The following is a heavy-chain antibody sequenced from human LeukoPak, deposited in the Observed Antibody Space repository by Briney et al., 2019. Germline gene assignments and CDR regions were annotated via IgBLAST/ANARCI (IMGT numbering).Heavy chain of an antibody. CDR1: GYTFTNFD. J-gene: IGHJ4*02. Sequence: ASVKVSCKASGYTFTNFDMHWVRQAPGQGLEWMAIIDPSGGSTSYAQKFQGRVTMTRDTSTSTVYMELRSLRSEDTAVYYCARDGGSYNFGYWGQGTLVTVSS. D-gene: IGHD1-26*01. V-gene: IGHV1-46*01. CDR2: IDPSGGST. CDR3: ARDGGSYNFGY.